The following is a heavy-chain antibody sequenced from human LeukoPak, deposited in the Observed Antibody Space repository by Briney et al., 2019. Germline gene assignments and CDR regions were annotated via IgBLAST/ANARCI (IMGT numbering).Heavy chain of an antibody. J-gene: IGHJ4*02. V-gene: IGHV3-48*03. D-gene: IGHD2-15*01. CDR3: ARGPRDPTEYCSRGACAPTYEV. CDR1: GFIFSDYE. Sequence: PGGSLRLSCAVSGFIFSDYEMNWVRQAPGKGLEWVSYISSSGRKIYYADSVKGRFTISRDNAKNSLYLQMNSLRADVTAIYYCARGPRDPTEYCSRGACAPTYEVWGQGALVTVSP. CDR2: ISSSGRKI.